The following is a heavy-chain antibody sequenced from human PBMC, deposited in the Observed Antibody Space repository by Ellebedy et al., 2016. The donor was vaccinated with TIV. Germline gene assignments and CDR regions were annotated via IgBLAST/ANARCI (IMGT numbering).Heavy chain of an antibody. V-gene: IGHV3-74*01. D-gene: IGHD5-18*01. CDR1: GFTFTSHY. CDR2: FKIDASSA. CDR3: ARGYNSGLDF. Sequence: GESLKISCATSGFTFTSHYMHWVRQVPGKGLVWVSRFKIDASSASYTDSVKGCFTISADNAKSILYLQMNGLRAEDTAVYYCARGYNSGLDFWGQGTLVTVSS. J-gene: IGHJ4*02.